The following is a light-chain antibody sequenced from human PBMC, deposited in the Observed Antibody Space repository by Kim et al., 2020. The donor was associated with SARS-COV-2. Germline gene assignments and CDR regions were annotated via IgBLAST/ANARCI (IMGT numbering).Light chain of an antibody. CDR1: SSDVGGYNY. CDR2: DVS. V-gene: IGLV2-11*01. J-gene: IGLJ2*01. Sequence: QSALTQPRSVSGSPRQSVTISCTGTSSDVGGYNYVSWYQQHPGKAPKLMIYDVSKRPSGVPDRFSGSKSGNTASLTISGLQAEDEADYYCCSYAGSYGVVFGGGTKLTV. CDR3: CSYAGSYGVV.